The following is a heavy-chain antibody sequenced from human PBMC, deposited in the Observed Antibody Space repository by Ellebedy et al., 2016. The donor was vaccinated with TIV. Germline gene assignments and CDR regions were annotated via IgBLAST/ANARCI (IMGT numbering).Heavy chain of an antibody. D-gene: IGHD6-13*01. CDR1: GGSFSGYY. Sequence: SETLSLXCAVYGGSFSGYYWSWIRQPPGKGLEWIGEINHSGSTNYNPSLKSRVTMSVDTSKNQFSLKLSSVTAADTAVYYCARVAALTYYYYYMDVWGKGTTVTVSS. V-gene: IGHV4-34*01. CDR2: INHSGST. CDR3: ARVAALTYYYYYMDV. J-gene: IGHJ6*03.